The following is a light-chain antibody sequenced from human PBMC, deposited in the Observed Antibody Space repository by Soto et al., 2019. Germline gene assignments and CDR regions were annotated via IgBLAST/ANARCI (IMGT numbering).Light chain of an antibody. J-gene: IGKJ1*01. Sequence: DIPLTQSPSTLSESAGGRFTITCRASQSIGDSLAWYQQKPGKAPYLLISDVSSLERGVPSRFSGSGSGTEFTLTISSLQPDDFATYYCQQYNSYWTFAQGTKVDIK. CDR2: DVS. V-gene: IGKV1-5*01. CDR3: QQYNSYWT. CDR1: QSIGDS.